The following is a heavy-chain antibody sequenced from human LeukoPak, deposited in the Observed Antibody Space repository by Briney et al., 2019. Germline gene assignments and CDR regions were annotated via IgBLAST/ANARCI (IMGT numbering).Heavy chain of an antibody. V-gene: IGHV3-23*01. CDR2: ISGSGSGT. Sequence: GGSLRLSCAASGVTFSSYAMTWVRQAPGKGLEWVSGISGSGSGTYYADSVKGRFTISRDNSKTTLYLQMNSLRAEDTALYYCVKYTGNSILVRFDYSGERTLGSVSS. J-gene: IGHJ4*02. CDR3: VKYTGNSILVRFDY. CDR1: GVTFSSYA. D-gene: IGHD4-23*01.